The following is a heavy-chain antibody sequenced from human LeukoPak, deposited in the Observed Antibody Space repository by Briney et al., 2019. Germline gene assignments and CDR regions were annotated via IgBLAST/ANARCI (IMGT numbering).Heavy chain of an antibody. CDR2: ISSSGSTI. CDR3: ARGTIAAAGTNLDY. CDR1: GFTFSSYG. V-gene: IGHV3-48*04. J-gene: IGHJ4*02. Sequence: GGSLRLSCAASGFTFSSYGMSWVRQAPGKGLEWVSYISSSGSTIYYADSVKGRFTISRDNAKNSLYLQMNSLRAEDTAVYYCARGTIAAAGTNLDYWGQGTLVTVSS. D-gene: IGHD6-13*01.